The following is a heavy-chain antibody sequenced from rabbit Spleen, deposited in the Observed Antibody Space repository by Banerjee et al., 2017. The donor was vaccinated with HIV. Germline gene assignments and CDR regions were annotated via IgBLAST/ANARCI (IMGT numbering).Heavy chain of an antibody. CDR3: ARDLAGASSWNFCM. D-gene: IGHD4-1*01. CDR2: INAATGKP. V-gene: IGHV1S45*01. J-gene: IGHJ4*01. CDR1: SFSFSDRDV. Sequence: QEQLVESGGGLVKPGASLTLTCKASSFSFSDRDVMCWVRQAPGKGLEWIACINAATGKPVYAHWANARFSIARTSSTTVTLQMTSLTAADTATYLCARDLAGASSWNFCMWGTRTLITVS.